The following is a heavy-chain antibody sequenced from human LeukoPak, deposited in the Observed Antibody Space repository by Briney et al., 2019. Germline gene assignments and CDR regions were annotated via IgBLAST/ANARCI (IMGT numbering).Heavy chain of an antibody. CDR2: IRSKAYGGTT. V-gene: IGHV3-49*04. J-gene: IGHJ4*02. Sequence: GGSLRLSCAASGFTFSSYSMNWVRQAPGKGLEWVGFIRSKAYGGTTEYAASVKGRFTISRDDSKSIAYLQMNSLKTEDTAVYYCTRGGESTVTMGPLPFDYWGQGTLVTVSS. D-gene: IGHD4-17*01. CDR3: TRGGESTVTMGPLPFDY. CDR1: GFTFSSYS.